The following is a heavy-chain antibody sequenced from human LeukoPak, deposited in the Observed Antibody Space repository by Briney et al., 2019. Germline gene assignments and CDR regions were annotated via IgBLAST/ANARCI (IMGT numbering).Heavy chain of an antibody. V-gene: IGHV3-66*01. CDR1: GFTVSSNY. J-gene: IGHJ4*02. CDR2: IYSGGST. D-gene: IGHD6-13*01. CDR3: ARGRIAAAGTFDY. Sequence: GGSLRLSCAASGFTVSSNYMSWVRQAPGKGLEWVSVIYSGGSTYYADSVKGRFTISRDNSKNTLYLQMNSLRAEDTAVYYCARGRIAAAGTFDYWGQGTLVTVSS.